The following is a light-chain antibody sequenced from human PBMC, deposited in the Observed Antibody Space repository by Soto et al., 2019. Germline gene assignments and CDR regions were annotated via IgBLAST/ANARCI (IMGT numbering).Light chain of an antibody. V-gene: IGKV3-15*01. CDR3: QQYTARPPWT. CDR2: GAS. Sequence: EIVMTQSPVTLSVSPGERATLSCRASHHVATNLAWYQQNPGQAPRLLIYGASTRAAGISARFSGSGSGTDFTLAISGLQSDGFAVYYCQQYTARPPWTFGQGTKV. J-gene: IGKJ1*01. CDR1: HHVATN.